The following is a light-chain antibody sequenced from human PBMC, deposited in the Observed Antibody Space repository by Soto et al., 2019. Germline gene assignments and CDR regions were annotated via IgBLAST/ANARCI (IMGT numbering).Light chain of an antibody. V-gene: IGKV3-15*01. J-gene: IGKJ1*01. CDR1: QCVSSN. CDR3: QQYNNWPPWT. CDR2: GAS. Sequence: EIVMTQSPATLSVSPGERATLSCMASQCVSSNVSWYKKKPGQAPRRLIYGASTRATGIPAGFSGSGSGTEFTLTISSLQSEDFAVYYCQQYNNWPPWTFGQGTKVEIK.